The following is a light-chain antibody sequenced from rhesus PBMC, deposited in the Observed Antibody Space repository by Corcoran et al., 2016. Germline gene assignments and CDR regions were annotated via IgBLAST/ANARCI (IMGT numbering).Light chain of an antibody. CDR2: DVT. CDR1: SSDFGAYND. Sequence: QSALTQPPSVSKSIGQSVTISYTGSSSDFGAYNDVSWYQQHPDTVPRLLIYDVTKRPSGVSDRFSGSKSGKMASLTISGLQAEDEADYYCCSYRTGSTYIFGSGTRLTVL. V-gene: IGLV2S9*01. CDR3: CSYRTGSTYI. J-gene: IGLJ1*01.